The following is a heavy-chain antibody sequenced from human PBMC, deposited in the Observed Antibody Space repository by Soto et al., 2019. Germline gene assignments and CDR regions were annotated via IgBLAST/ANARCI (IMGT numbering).Heavy chain of an antibody. D-gene: IGHD3-10*01. J-gene: IGHJ4*02. Sequence: EVQLLESGGGLVQPGGSLRLSCAASGFTFNNYAMTWVRQAPGKGLEWVSAISGGGDSTSYADSVKGRFPVSRDGSNNTLYLQLSSLRAEATALYYCAKGPGGSGSLTPRLDFWGQGTLVTVSS. V-gene: IGHV3-23*01. CDR2: ISGGGDST. CDR1: GFTFNNYA. CDR3: AKGPGGSGSLTPRLDF.